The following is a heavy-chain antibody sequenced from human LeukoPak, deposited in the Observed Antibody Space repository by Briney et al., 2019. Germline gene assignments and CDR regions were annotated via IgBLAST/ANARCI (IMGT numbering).Heavy chain of an antibody. V-gene: IGHV4-34*01. CDR2: INHSGST. J-gene: IGHJ4*02. D-gene: IGHD3-9*01. CDR3: ARGRGEGILSGYYPDY. CDR1: GGSFSGYY. Sequence: SETLSLTCAVYGGSFSGYYWSWIRQPPGKGLEWIGEINHSGSTNYSPSLKSRVTISVDTSKNQFSLKLSSVTAADTAVYYCARGRGEGILSGYYPDYWGQGTLVTVSS.